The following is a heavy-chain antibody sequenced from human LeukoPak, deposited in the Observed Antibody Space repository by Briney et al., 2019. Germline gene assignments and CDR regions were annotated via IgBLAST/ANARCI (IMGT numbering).Heavy chain of an antibody. D-gene: IGHD1-7*01. J-gene: IGHJ4*02. CDR2: INTKTGNP. CDR1: GYTFTGHY. Sequence: ASVKVSCKASGYTFTGHYMHWVRQAPGQGLEWMGWINTKTGNPTYAQGFTGRFVFSLDTAVSTVYLQIISLQAEDTAFYYCATDRGGITGTTFGYWGQGTLVSVSS. V-gene: IGHV7-4-1*02. CDR3: ATDRGGITGTTFGY.